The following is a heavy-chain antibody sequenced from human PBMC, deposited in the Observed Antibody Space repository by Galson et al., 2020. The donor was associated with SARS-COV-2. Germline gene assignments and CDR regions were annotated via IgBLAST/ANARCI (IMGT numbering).Heavy chain of an antibody. CDR2: ISYSGHI. CDR1: GDSISNYY. V-gene: IGHV4-59*08. CDR3: ARHAAYCTGGSCESDFDY. Sequence: SETLSLTCTVSGDSISNYYWSWIRQPPGKGLEWIAFISYSGHINYSLSLQSRVTISVDTYKNQFPLKMSSVTAADTAVYYCARHAAYCTGGSCESDFDYWGQGTLVTVS. J-gene: IGHJ4*02. D-gene: IGHD2-15*01.